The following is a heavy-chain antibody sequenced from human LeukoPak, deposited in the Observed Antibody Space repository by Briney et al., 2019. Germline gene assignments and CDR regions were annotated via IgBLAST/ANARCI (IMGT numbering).Heavy chain of an antibody. CDR1: GGSISSNYY. CDR2: ISYDGST. V-gene: IGHV4-39*01. J-gene: IGHJ4*02. CDR3: ARRSSGGGLFDY. D-gene: IGHD6-19*01. Sequence: PSETLSLTCTVSGGSISSNYYWGWIRQPPGKGLEWIGSISYDGSTYYNPSLKSGVTISLDTSKNQFSLEVSSVTAADTAVYYCARRSSGGGLFDYWGQGTLVTVSS.